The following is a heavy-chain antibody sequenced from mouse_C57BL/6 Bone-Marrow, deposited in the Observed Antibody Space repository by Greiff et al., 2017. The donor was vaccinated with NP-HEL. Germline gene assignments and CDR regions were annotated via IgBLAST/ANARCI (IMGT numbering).Heavy chain of an antibody. J-gene: IGHJ2*01. D-gene: IGHD2-3*01. CDR2: INPYNGGT. CDR1: GYTFTDYY. V-gene: IGHV1-19*01. Sequence: EVQLQQSGPVLVKPGASVKMSCKASGYTFTDYYMNWVKQSHGKSLEWIGVINPYNGGTSYNQKFKGKATLTVDKSSSTAYMELNSLTSEDSAVYYCAREAGYYYLDYWGQGTTLTVSS. CDR3: AREAGYYYLDY.